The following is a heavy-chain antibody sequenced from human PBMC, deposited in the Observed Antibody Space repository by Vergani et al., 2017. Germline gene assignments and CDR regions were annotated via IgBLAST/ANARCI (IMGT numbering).Heavy chain of an antibody. CDR1: GGSISSGGYS. J-gene: IGHJ4*02. CDR3: ARAVDCSSTSCYFDY. D-gene: IGHD2-2*01. V-gene: IGHV4-30-2*01. CDR2: IYHSGST. Sequence: QLQLQESGSGLVKPSQTLSLTCAASGGSISSGGYSWSWIRQPPGKGLEWIGYIYHSGSTYYNPSLKSRVTISVDRSKNQFSLKLSSVTAADTAVYYCARAVDCSSTSCYFDYWGQGTLVTVSS.